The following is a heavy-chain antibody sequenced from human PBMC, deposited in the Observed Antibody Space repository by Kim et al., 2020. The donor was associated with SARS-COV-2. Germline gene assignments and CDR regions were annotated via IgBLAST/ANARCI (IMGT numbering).Heavy chain of an antibody. CDR3: ARREVTAFDY. D-gene: IGHD2-21*02. V-gene: IGHV3-48*02. Sequence: GGSLRLSCVASGFTFGRYSMNWIRWAPGKWLEWISYISSAGGATKHYADSVKGRFTIARDDAQNSLYLQMNSLSDEDTAVYYCARREVTAFDYWGQGTLITVSS. CDR2: ISSAGGATK. J-gene: IGHJ4*02. CDR1: GFTFGRYS.